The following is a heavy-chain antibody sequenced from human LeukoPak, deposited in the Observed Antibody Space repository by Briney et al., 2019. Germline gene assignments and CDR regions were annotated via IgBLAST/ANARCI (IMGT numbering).Heavy chain of an antibody. CDR3: ARDGRGDTIFGVVINGESRQGAFDI. D-gene: IGHD3-3*01. J-gene: IGHJ3*02. Sequence: GGSLRLSCAASGFTFSSYAMSWVRQAPGKGLEWVSAISGSGGSTYYADSVKGRFTISRDNSKNTLYLQMNSLRAEDTAVYYCARDGRGDTIFGVVINGESRQGAFDIWGQGTMVTVSS. CDR1: GFTFSSYA. V-gene: IGHV3-23*01. CDR2: ISGSGGST.